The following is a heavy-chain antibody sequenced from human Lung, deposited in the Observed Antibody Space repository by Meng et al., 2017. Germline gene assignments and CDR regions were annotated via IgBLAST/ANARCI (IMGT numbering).Heavy chain of an antibody. V-gene: IGHV4-34*01. CDR3: ARGPTTMAHDFDY. D-gene: IGHD4-11*01. J-gene: IGHJ4*02. Sequence: QVPLKQWGAGLLKPSATLSLTCVVSGGSFSDYYWSWIRQPPGKGLEWIGEINHSGSTNYNPSLESRATISVDTSQNNLSLKLSSVTAADSAVYYCARGPTTMAHDFDYWGQGTLVTVSS. CDR2: INHSGST. CDR1: GGSFSDYY.